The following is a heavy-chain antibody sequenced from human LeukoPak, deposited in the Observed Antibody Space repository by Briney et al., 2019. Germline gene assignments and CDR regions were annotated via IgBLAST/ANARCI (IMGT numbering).Heavy chain of an antibody. CDR1: GFSFSSYS. Sequence: PGGSLRLSCAASGFSFSSYSMNWVRQAPGKGLEWISYIGASSATIYYADSVQGRFTISRDNAKNSLYLQMDNLRAEDTAAYYCAKVFGVEYFYYMDVWGNGATVTVSS. CDR2: IGASSATI. D-gene: IGHD3-3*01. CDR3: AKVFGVEYFYYMDV. J-gene: IGHJ6*03. V-gene: IGHV3-48*04.